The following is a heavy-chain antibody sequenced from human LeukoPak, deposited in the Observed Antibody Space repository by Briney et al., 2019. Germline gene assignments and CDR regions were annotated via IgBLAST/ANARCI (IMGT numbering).Heavy chain of an antibody. V-gene: IGHV3-21*01. CDR1: GFTFSSYS. J-gene: IGHJ4*02. Sequence: GGSLRLSCAASGFTFSSYSVNWVRQAPGKGLEWVSSISSSSSYIYYADSVKGRFTISRDNAKNSLYLQMNSLRAEDTAVYYCARGPVAGTGVDYWGQETLVTVSS. D-gene: IGHD6-19*01. CDR2: ISSSSSYI. CDR3: ARGPVAGTGVDY.